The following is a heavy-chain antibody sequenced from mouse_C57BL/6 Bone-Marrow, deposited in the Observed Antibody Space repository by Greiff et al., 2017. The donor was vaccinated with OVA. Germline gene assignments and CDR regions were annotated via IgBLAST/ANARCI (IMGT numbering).Heavy chain of an antibody. D-gene: IGHD3-1*01. V-gene: IGHV5-4*01. Sequence: VDSGGGLVKPGGSLKLSCAASGFTFSSYAMSWVRQTPEKRLEWVATISDGGSYTYYPDNVKGRFTISRDNAKNNLYLQMSHLKSEDTALYYCARDGNSPSGVDYWGQGTTLTVSS. CDR3: ARDGNSPSGVDY. CDR1: GFTFSSYA. CDR2: ISDGGSYT. J-gene: IGHJ2*01.